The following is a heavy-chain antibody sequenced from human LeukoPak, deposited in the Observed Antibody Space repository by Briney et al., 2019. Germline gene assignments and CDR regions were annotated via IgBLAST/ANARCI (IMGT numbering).Heavy chain of an antibody. CDR2: ISTSSSYI. Sequence: NPGGSLRLSCAASGFTFSSYSMNWVRQAPGKGLEWVSFISTSSSYIYYADSLKGRFTISRDNAKKSLYLQINSLRAEDTAVYYCARVTRGGYDGYFDYWGQGTLVTVSS. CDR1: GFTFSSYS. CDR3: ARVTRGGYDGYFDY. J-gene: IGHJ4*02. V-gene: IGHV3-21*01. D-gene: IGHD5-12*01.